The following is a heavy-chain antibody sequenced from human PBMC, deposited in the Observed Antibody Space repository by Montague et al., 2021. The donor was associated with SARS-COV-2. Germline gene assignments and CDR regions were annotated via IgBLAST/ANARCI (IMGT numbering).Heavy chain of an antibody. CDR1: GGSLDSCSYN. D-gene: IGHD3-22*01. Sequence: SETLSLTCSVSGGSLDSCSYNWGWLRPPTGPGLVWNGNFVYNGNTFYTPTIRSRLSISVDVSKNQFTLKLTSVTATDTAVYYCARRSTGYYYGWFHPWGQGALVTVSS. V-gene: IGHV4-39*01. J-gene: IGHJ5*02. CDR2: FVYNGNT. CDR3: ARRSTGYYYGWFHP.